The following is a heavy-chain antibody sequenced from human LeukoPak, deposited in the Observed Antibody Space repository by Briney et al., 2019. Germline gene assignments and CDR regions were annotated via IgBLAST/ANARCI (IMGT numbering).Heavy chain of an antibody. Sequence: SETLSLTCTVSGGSISSYYWSWIRQPPGKGLEWIGYIYYSGSTNYNPSLKSRVTISVDTSKNQFSLKLSSVTAADTAVYYCARDLGIASHYYYGMDVWGQGTTVTVSS. J-gene: IGHJ6*02. CDR2: IYYSGST. D-gene: IGHD6-13*01. V-gene: IGHV4-59*01. CDR1: GGSISSYY. CDR3: ARDLGIASHYYYGMDV.